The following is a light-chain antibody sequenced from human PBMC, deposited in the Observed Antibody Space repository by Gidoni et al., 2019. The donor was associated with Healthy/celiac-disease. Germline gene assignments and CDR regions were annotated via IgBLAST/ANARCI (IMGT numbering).Light chain of an antibody. CDR1: VLAKKY. CDR2: KDS. V-gene: IGLV3-27*01. CDR3: YSAADNNGV. J-gene: IGLJ3*02. Sequence: SYEPTQPSSVSVSPGQTARITCSGDVLAKKYARWFQQKPGQAPVLVIYKDSERPSGIPERFSGSSSGTTVTLTISGAQVEDEADYYCYSAADNNGVFGGGTKLTVL.